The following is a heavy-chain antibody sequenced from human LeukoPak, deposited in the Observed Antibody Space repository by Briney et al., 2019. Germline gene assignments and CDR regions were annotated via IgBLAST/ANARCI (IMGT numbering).Heavy chain of an antibody. CDR2: MNSNTGNT. V-gene: IGHV1-8*01. CDR3: ARGSGSGGRDWFDP. CDR1: GYTFTSHD. Sequence: ASVKVSCKASGYTFTSHDINWMRQATGQGLEWMGWMNSNTGNTGYAQKFQDRVTMTRDTSISTAYMELRSLTSDDTAVYYCARGSGSGGRDWFDPWGQGTLVTVSS. D-gene: IGHD1-26*01. J-gene: IGHJ5*02.